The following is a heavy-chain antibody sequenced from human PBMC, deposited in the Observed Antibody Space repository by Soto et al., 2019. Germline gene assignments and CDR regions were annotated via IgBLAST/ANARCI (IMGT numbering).Heavy chain of an antibody. D-gene: IGHD3-3*01. CDR2: IYSGGST. V-gene: IGHV3-53*01. J-gene: IGHJ6*02. Sequence: GGSLRLSCAAPGFTFSNYAMSWVRQAPGKGLEWVSVIYSGGSTYYADSVKGRFTISRDNSKNTLYLQMNSLRAEDTAVYYCARGGFLEWYPPAGMDVWGQGTTVTVSS. CDR3: ARGGFLEWYPPAGMDV. CDR1: GFTFSNYA.